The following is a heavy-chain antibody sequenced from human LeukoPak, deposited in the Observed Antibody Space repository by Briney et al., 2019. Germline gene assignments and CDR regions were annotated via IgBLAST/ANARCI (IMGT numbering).Heavy chain of an antibody. Sequence: GGSLRLSCAASGFTFSSYAMHWVRQAPGKGLEWVGRIKSKADGGTTDYAAPVKGRFTISRDDSKNTLYLQMSSLKTEDTAVYYCTTSEIAGPTLGEYSFDYWGQGTLVTVSS. J-gene: IGHJ4*02. CDR2: IKSKADGGTT. CDR1: GFTFSSYA. V-gene: IGHV3-15*01. D-gene: IGHD3-16*01. CDR3: TTSEIAGPTLGEYSFDY.